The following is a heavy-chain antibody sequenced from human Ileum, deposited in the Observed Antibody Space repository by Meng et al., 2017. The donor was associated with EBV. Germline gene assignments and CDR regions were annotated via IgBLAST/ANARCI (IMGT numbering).Heavy chain of an antibody. CDR3: ARGGWIVPVD. D-gene: IGHD2-2*03. V-gene: IGHV3-53*01. CDR2: IYSGGST. CDR1: GFSVSSNY. J-gene: IGHJ4*02. Sequence: VESGGGLFQPVGSLRLSWAASGFSVSSNYMSWVRQTPGKGLEWLSIIYSGGSTYYADSVKGRFTISRDNSKNTLYLQMNNLRVDDTAVYYCARGGWIVPVDWGQGTLVTVSS.